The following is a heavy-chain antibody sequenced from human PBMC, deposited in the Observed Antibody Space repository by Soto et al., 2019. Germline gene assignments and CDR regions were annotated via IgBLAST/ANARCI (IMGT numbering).Heavy chain of an antibody. CDR1: GFTFRSYG. CDR3: AREAVEYFYMDV. V-gene: IGHV3-33*01. D-gene: IGHD1-1*01. J-gene: IGHJ6*03. Sequence: ESGGGVVQPGRSLRLSCAASGFTFRSYGMHWVRQAPGKGLEWVTIIWYDGSKKHYADSVKGRFTISRDNSNNTLYLQMNSLRAEDTAVYYCAREAVEYFYMDVWGRGTTVTVSS. CDR2: IWYDGSKK.